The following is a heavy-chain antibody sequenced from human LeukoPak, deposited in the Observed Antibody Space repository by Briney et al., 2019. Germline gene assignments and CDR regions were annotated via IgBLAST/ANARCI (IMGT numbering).Heavy chain of an antibody. D-gene: IGHD2-8*01. CDR1: GFTFTSSA. CDR3: AANLKGYCTNGVYGFDY. J-gene: IGHJ4*02. Sequence: SVKVSCKASGFTFTSSAMQWVRQARGQRLEWIGWIVVGSGNTNYAQKFQERVTITRDMSTSTAYMELSSLRSEDTAVYYCAANLKGYCTNGVYGFDYWGQGTLVTVSS. CDR2: IVVGSGNT. V-gene: IGHV1-58*02.